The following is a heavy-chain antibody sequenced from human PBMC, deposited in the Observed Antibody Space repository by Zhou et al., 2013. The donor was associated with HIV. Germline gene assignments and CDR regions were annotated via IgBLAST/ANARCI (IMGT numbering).Heavy chain of an antibody. CDR3: ARESGHPVDVVGATPVYYYMDV. Sequence: QVQLVQSGAEVKKPGSSVKVSCKASGGTFSSYAISWVRQAPGQGLEWMGGIIPIFGTANYAQKFQGRVTITTDESTSTAYMELSSLRSEDTAVYYCARESGHPVDVVGATPVYYYMDVWGKGSTVTVSS. CDR2: IIPIFGTA. J-gene: IGHJ6*03. CDR1: GGTFSSYA. V-gene: IGHV1-69*05. D-gene: IGHD1-26*01.